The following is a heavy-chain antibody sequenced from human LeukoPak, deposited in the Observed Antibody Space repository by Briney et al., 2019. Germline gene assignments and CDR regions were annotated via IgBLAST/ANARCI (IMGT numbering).Heavy chain of an antibody. V-gene: IGHV4-39*07. CDR2: IYHSGST. CDR3: ARPRHYYGSGSQKYFQH. CDR1: GGSISSSSYY. D-gene: IGHD3-10*01. Sequence: SETLSLTCTVPGGSISSSSYYWGWIRQPPGKGLEWIGSIYHSGSTYYNPSLKSRVTISVDTSKNQFCLKLSSVTAADTAVYYCARPRHYYGSGSQKYFQHWGQGTLVTVSS. J-gene: IGHJ1*01.